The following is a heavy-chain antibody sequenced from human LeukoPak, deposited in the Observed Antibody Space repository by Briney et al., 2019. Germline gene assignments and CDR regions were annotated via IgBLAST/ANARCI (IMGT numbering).Heavy chain of an antibody. D-gene: IGHD3-22*01. J-gene: IGHJ5*02. CDR2: IYSDDAT. CDR1: GFTVGSSR. V-gene: IGHV3-53*01. Sequence: GGSLRLSCAASGFTVGSSRRMSWVRQAPGEGLEWISTIYSDDATNYGDSVKGRFTISRDNSRNTLDLQMNSLRVEDTAVYYCVRERFNNDYEAWGQGILVTVSS. CDR3: VRERFNNDYEA.